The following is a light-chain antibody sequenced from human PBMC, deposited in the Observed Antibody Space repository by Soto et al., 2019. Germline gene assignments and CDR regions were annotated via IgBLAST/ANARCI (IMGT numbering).Light chain of an antibody. Sequence: DIQMTQSPSSVSASVGDRVTITCRASQSISSYLNWYQQKPGKAPKLLIYAASSLQSGVPSRFSGSGSGTDFTLTISSLQHEDFATYYCQQSSQATRRFGQGTKGDIK. CDR1: QSISSY. J-gene: IGKJ1*01. CDR3: QQSSQATRR. V-gene: IGKV1-39*01. CDR2: AAS.